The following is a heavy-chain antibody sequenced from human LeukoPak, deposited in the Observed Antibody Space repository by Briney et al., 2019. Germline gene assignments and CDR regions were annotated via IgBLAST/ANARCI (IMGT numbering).Heavy chain of an antibody. D-gene: IGHD2-2*01. CDR1: GYSFTSYW. V-gene: IGHV5-51*01. Sequence: GESLKISCKGSGYSFTSYWIGWVRQMPGKGLEWMGIIYPGDSDTRYSPSFQGQVTISADKSISTAYLQWSSLKASDTAMYYCARQLLVVVPAATTSYFDYWGQGTLVTVSS. CDR3: ARQLLVVVPAATTSYFDY. J-gene: IGHJ4*02. CDR2: IYPGDSDT.